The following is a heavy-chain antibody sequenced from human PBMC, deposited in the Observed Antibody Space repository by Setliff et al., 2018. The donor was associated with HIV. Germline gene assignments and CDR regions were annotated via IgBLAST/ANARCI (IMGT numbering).Heavy chain of an antibody. J-gene: IGHJ5*02. CDR3: ATQITMVRGVVKWFDP. CDR1: GGSISSASYY. CDR2: IFYSGST. V-gene: IGHV4-39*01. D-gene: IGHD3-10*01. Sequence: PSETLSLTCAVSGGSISSASYYWGWIRQPPGKGLEWIGSIFYSGSTYYNPSLKSRVTISVDTSKNQFSLNLSSVTAADTAVYYCATQITMVRGVVKWFDPWGRGTLVTVSS.